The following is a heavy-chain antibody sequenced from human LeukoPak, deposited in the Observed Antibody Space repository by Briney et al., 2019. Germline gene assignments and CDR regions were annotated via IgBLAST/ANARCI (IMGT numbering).Heavy chain of an antibody. CDR1: GFTFSSYA. V-gene: IGHV3-30*01. CDR3: AREWTTGFDY. CDR2: ISYDGDNK. Sequence: GRSLRLSCAASGFTFSSYAMRWVRQAPGKGLEWVAVISYDGDNKYYADSVKGRFTISRDNSKNTLYLQMNSLRAEDTAVYYCAREWTTGFDYWGQGTLVTVSS. J-gene: IGHJ4*02. D-gene: IGHD4-11*01.